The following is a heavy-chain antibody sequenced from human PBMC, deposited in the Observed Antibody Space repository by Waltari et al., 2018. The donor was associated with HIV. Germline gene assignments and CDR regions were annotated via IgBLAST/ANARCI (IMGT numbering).Heavy chain of an antibody. J-gene: IGHJ5*02. CDR1: GATFSSYA. V-gene: IGHV1-69*01. Sequence: HVQLVQSGAEVEKPGSSVKVSCKASGATFSSYAISWVRQAPGQGLEWMGGMIAIFGTANYAQKFQGRVTITADGSTSTAYMELSSLRSEDTAVYYWAIDAGTWIQLSWGQGTLVTVSS. CDR3: AIDAGTWIQLS. CDR2: MIAIFGTA. D-gene: IGHD5-18*01.